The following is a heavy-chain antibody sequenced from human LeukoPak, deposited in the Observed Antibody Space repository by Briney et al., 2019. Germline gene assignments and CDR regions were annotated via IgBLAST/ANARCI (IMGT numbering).Heavy chain of an antibody. D-gene: IGHD6-13*01. Sequence: PGGSLRLSCAASGFTFSSYSMNWVRQAPGKGLEWVSSISGGSGYIYYADSVKGRFTISRDNAKNSLYLQMNSLRPEDTAVYYCVGGPIAAAGEDYWGQGILVTVSS. CDR1: GFTFSSYS. CDR2: ISGGSGYI. CDR3: VGGPIAAAGEDY. J-gene: IGHJ4*02. V-gene: IGHV3-21*01.